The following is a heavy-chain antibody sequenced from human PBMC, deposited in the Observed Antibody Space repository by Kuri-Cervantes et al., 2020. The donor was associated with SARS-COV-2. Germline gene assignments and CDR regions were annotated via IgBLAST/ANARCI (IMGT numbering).Heavy chain of an antibody. CDR3: AASLLYRIYYYYGMDV. V-gene: IGHV1-58*01. D-gene: IGHD1-26*01. Sequence: SVKVSCKASGFTFTSSAVQWVRQARGQRLEWIGWIVVGSGNTNYAQKFQERVTITRDMSTNTAYMELSSLRSEDTAVYYCAASLLYRIYYYYGMDVWGQGTTVTVSS. J-gene: IGHJ6*02. CDR1: GFTFTSSA. CDR2: IVVGSGNT.